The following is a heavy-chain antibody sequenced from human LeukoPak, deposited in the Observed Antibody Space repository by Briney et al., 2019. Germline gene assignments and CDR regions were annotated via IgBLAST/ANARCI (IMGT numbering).Heavy chain of an antibody. J-gene: IGHJ3*02. CDR3: ARAGATGAFDI. V-gene: IGHV4-34*01. Sequence: SETLSLTCAVYGGSFSGYYWSWIRQPPGKGLEWIGEINHSGSTNYNPSLKSRVTISVDTSKNQFSLKLSSVTAADMAVYYCARAGATGAFDIWGQGTMVTVSS. CDR1: GGSFSGYY. D-gene: IGHD3-10*01. CDR2: INHSGST.